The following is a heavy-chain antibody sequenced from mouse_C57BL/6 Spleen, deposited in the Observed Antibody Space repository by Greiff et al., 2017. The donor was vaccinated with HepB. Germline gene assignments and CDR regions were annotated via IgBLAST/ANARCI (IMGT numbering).Heavy chain of an antibody. CDR3: ARAGDGNGDYFDY. J-gene: IGHJ2*01. D-gene: IGHD2-1*01. CDR1: GYSITSGYY. CDR2: ISYDGSN. V-gene: IGHV3-6*01. Sequence: EVKLMESGPGLVKPSQSLSLTCSVTGYSITSGYYWNWIRQFPGNKLEWMGYISYDGSNNYNPSLKNRISITRDTSKNQFFLKLNSVTTEDTATYYCARAGDGNGDYFDYWGQGTTLAVSS.